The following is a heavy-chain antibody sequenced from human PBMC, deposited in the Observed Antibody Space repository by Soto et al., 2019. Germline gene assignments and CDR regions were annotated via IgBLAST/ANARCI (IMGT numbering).Heavy chain of an antibody. CDR2: IIPIFGTA. Sequence: SVKVSCKASGGTFSSYAISWARQAPGQGLEWMGGIIPIFGTANYAQKFQGRVTITADESTSTAYMELSSLRSEDTAVYYCARKGNGRGVIIPYYYYGMDVWGQGTTVTVSS. CDR3: ARKGNGRGVIIPYYYYGMDV. V-gene: IGHV1-69*13. J-gene: IGHJ6*02. D-gene: IGHD3-10*01. CDR1: GGTFSSYA.